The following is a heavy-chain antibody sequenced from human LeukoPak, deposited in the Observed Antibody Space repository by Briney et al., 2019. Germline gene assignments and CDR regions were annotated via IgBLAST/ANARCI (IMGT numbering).Heavy chain of an antibody. CDR1: GGSLSGYY. D-gene: IGHD5-12*01. CDR2: INHSGST. Sequence: SETLSLTCAVYGGSLSGYYWSWIRQPPGKGLEWIGEINHSGSTNYNPSLKSRVTISVDTSKNQFSLKLSSVTAADTAVYYCARVGPVATISYWGQGTLVTVSS. CDR3: ARVGPVATISY. J-gene: IGHJ4*02. V-gene: IGHV4-34*01.